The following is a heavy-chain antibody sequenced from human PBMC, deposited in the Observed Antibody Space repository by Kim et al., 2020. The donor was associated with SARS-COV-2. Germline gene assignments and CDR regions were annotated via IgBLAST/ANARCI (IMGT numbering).Heavy chain of an antibody. CDR3: ARGQGV. J-gene: IGHJ6*02. V-gene: IGHV3-66*01. CDR2: ISTGGSQ. Sequence: ISTGGSQGYENSVKGRFTISRENSKTRMHLKMNSLSAEDTAVYYCARGQGVWGQGTAVTVSS.